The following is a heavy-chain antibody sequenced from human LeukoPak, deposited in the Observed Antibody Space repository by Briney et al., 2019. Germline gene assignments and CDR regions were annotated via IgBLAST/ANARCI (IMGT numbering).Heavy chain of an antibody. J-gene: IGHJ4*02. D-gene: IGHD2-15*01. CDR2: ISGSGGST. CDR3: AKTPIVVVVAYVDY. CDR1: GFTFSSYA. Sequence: PGGSLRLSCAASGFTFSSYAMSWVRQAPGKGLEWVSAISGSGGSTYYADSVKGRFTISRDNSKNTLYLQMNSLSAEDTAVYYCAKTPIVVVVAYVDYWGQGTLVTVSS. V-gene: IGHV3-23*01.